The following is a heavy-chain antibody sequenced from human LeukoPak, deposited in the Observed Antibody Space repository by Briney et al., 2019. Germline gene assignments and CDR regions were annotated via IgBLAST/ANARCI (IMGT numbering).Heavy chain of an antibody. Sequence: GGSLRLSCAASGFPFSSYAMSWVRQAPGKGLEWVSAISGSGGSTYYADSVKGRFTISRDNSKNTLYLQMNSLRAEDTAVYYCAKDFLIAVAGTIDYWGQGTLVTVSS. CDR3: AKDFLIAVAGTIDY. V-gene: IGHV3-23*01. CDR1: GFPFSSYA. CDR2: ISGSGGST. D-gene: IGHD6-19*01. J-gene: IGHJ4*02.